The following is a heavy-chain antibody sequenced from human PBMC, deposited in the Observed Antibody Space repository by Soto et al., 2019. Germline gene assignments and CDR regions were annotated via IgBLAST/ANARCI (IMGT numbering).Heavy chain of an antibody. CDR3: AKVKGILTGYYEYYFDY. V-gene: IGHV3-23*01. D-gene: IGHD3-9*01. J-gene: IGHJ4*02. CDR2: ISGSGGST. Sequence: PGWSLRLSCATSGFTFSSYSLSWVRQAPGRGLEWVSSISGSGGSTYYADSVKGRFTISRDISKNTLYLQMNSLRAEDTAVYYCAKVKGILTGYYEYYFDYWGQGTLVTVSS. CDR1: GFTFSSYS.